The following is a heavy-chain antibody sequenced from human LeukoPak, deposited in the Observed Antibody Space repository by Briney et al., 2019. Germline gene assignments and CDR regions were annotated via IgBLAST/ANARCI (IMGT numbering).Heavy chain of an antibody. J-gene: IGHJ4*02. CDR1: GYTFTNYY. CDR3: ARDKRVWFGELLSTYFDY. CDR2: INPSGGST. D-gene: IGHD3-10*01. Sequence: ASVTVSCKASGYTFTNYYMHWVRQAPGQGLEWMGIINPSGGSTSYAQKFQGRVTMTRDTSTSTVYMELSSLRSEDTAVYYCARDKRVWFGELLSTYFDYWGQGTLVTVSS. V-gene: IGHV1-46*01.